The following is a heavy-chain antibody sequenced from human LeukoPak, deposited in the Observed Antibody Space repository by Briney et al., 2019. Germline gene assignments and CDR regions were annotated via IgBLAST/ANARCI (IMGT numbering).Heavy chain of an antibody. CDR2: IYYSGST. D-gene: IGHD6-13*01. Sequence: SETLSLTCAVYGGSFSGYYWSWIRQPPGKGLEWIGYIYYSGSTNYNPSLKSRVTISVDTSKNQFSLKLSSVTAADTAVYYCARGNGQQLVDYFDYWGQGTLVTVSS. J-gene: IGHJ4*02. CDR3: ARGNGQQLVDYFDY. V-gene: IGHV4-59*01. CDR1: GGSFSGYY.